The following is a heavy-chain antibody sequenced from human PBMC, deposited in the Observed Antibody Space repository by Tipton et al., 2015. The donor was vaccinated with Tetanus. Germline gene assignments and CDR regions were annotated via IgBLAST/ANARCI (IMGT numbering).Heavy chain of an antibody. D-gene: IGHD4-17*01. CDR3: ARDRGHGDYSFYFDY. Sequence: QSGAEVKKPGASVKVSCKASGYTFTSYAMHWVRQAPGQGLEWMGIINPSGGSTSYAQKFQGRVTMTRDTSTSTVYMELSSLRSEDTAVYYCARDRGHGDYSFYFDYWGQGTLVTVSS. CDR2: INPSGGST. CDR1: GYTFTSYA. J-gene: IGHJ4*02. V-gene: IGHV1-46*01.